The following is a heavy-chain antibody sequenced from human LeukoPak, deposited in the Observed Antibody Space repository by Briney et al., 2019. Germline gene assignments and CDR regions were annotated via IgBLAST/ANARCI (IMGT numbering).Heavy chain of an antibody. CDR1: GFTFSSYA. J-gene: IGHJ4*02. V-gene: IGHV3-30-3*01. Sequence: PGGSLRLSCAASGFTFSSYAMHWVRQAPGKGLEWVAVISYDGSNKYYADSVKGRFTISRDNSKNTLYLQMNSLRAEDTAVYYCARVEYCSGGSCPTTFDYWGQGTLVTVSS. CDR3: ARVEYCSGGSCPTTFDY. CDR2: ISYDGSNK. D-gene: IGHD2-15*01.